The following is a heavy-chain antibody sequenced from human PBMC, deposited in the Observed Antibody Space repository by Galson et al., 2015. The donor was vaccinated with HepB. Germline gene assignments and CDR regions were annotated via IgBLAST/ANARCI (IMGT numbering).Heavy chain of an antibody. V-gene: IGHV1-2*02. CDR1: GNIFSADY. Sequence: SVKVSCKASGNIFSADYYHWVRQAPGQGLEYVGGINPKSGYTNSAQNFQGRVTMTRDTSINTLYMEVSRLTSGDTAVYYCASERYSQNLKEFDYWGQGTLVTVSS. J-gene: IGHJ4*02. CDR2: INPKSGYT. D-gene: IGHD5-18*01. CDR3: ASERYSQNLKEFDY.